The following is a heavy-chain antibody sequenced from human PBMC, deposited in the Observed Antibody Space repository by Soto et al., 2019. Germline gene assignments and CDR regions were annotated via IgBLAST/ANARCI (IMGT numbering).Heavy chain of an antibody. J-gene: IGHJ6*02. D-gene: IGHD3-10*01. CDR3: AREGSLGLDV. Sequence: EVRLEEAGGGFVQPGGSLRVSCSGSGFIFSSFWMHWVRQGPGKGLEWVSRINGDGASLAYADSVKGRFSISRDNVNNTLHLQINSLGADDTAVYFCAREGSLGLDVWGRGTTVTVSS. CDR2: INGDGASL. CDR1: GFIFSSFW. V-gene: IGHV3-74*03.